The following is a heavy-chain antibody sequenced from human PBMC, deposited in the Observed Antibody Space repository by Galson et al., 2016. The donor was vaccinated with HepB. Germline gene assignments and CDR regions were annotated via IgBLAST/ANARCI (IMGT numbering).Heavy chain of an antibody. Sequence: SLRLSCAASGFTFSRQWMYWVRQAPGKGLAWVSQIKSDGSNINYADSGKGRFTISRDNAGNTLYLQMNCLRAEDTAVYYCSTLRDFWSGWGQGTLVTVSP. CDR1: GFTFSRQW. D-gene: IGHD3-3*01. CDR2: IKSDGSNI. V-gene: IGHV3-74*01. CDR3: STLRDFWSG. J-gene: IGHJ4*02.